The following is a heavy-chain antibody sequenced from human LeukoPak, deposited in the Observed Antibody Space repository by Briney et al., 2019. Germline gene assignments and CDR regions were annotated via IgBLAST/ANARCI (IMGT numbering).Heavy chain of an antibody. Sequence: GASVKVSCKAYGGTFSSYAISWVRQAPGQGLEWMGRIIPILGIANYAQKFQGRVTITADKSTSTAYMELSSLRSEDTAVYYCARGVTMATTGFHGPEYYGMDVWGQGTTVTVSS. V-gene: IGHV1-69*04. D-gene: IGHD5-24*01. CDR2: IIPILGIA. CDR3: ARGVTMATTGFHGPEYYGMDV. J-gene: IGHJ6*02. CDR1: GGTFSSYA.